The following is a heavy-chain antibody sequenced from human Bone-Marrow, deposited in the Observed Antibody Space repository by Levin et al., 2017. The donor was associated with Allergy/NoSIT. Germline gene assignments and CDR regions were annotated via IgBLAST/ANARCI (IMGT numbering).Heavy chain of an antibody. V-gene: IGHV4-4*02. J-gene: IGHJ4*02. D-gene: IGHD3-9*01. Sequence: SETLSLTCAVSGGSISSGNWWSWVRQPPGKGLEWIGEIFHSGSTNYNPSLKSRVTISVDKSSNQFSLKLTSVAAADTAFYYCARAGSYNLDFWGQGTLVTVSS. CDR2: IFHSGST. CDR3: ARAGSYNLDF. CDR1: GGSISSGNW.